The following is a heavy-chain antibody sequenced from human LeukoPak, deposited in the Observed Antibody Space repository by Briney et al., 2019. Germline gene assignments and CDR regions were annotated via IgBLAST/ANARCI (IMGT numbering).Heavy chain of an antibody. V-gene: IGHV4-59*01. CDR2: IYYSGST. CDR3: ARVGGDCYPLGYGMDV. Sequence: SETLSLTCTVSGGSISSYYWSWLRQPPGKGLEWIGYIYYSGSTNYNPSLKSRVTISVDTSKNQFSLKLSSVTAADTAVYYCARVGGDCYPLGYGMDVWGQGTTVTVSS. CDR1: GGSISSYY. J-gene: IGHJ6*02. D-gene: IGHD2-21*02.